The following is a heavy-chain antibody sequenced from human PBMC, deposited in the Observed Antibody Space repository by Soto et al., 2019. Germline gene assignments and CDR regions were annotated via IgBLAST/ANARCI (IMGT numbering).Heavy chain of an antibody. CDR2: IYYSGST. Sequence: SETLSLTCTVSGGSISSGDYYWSWIRQPPGKGLEWIGYIYYSGSTYYNPSLKSRVTISVDTSKNQFSLKLSSVTAADTAVYYCARDTRIGWFDPWGQGTLVTVSS. D-gene: IGHD3-3*01. V-gene: IGHV4-30-4*01. CDR3: ARDTRIGWFDP. CDR1: GGSISSGDYY. J-gene: IGHJ5*02.